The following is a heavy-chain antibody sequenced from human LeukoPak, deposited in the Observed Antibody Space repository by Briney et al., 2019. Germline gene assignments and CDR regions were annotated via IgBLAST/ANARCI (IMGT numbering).Heavy chain of an antibody. Sequence: PSQTLSLTCTVSGGSISSGGYYWSWIRQPPGKGLEWIGYIYHSGSTYYNPSLKSRVTISVDRSKNQFSLKLSSVTAADTAVYYCARGKWELGSGYFDYWGQGTLVTVSS. CDR2: IYHSGST. V-gene: IGHV4-30-2*01. D-gene: IGHD1-26*01. CDR1: GGSISSGGYY. CDR3: ARGKWELGSGYFDY. J-gene: IGHJ4*02.